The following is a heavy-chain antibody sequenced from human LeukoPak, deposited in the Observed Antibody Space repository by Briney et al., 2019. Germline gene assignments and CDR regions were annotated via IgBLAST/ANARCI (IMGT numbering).Heavy chain of an antibody. CDR1: GVSISSGNYY. Sequence: PSETLSLTCTVSGVSISSGNYYWTWLRQPAGKGLEWIVRIYSSGSTSNNPSLKSRVTITVDTSKNQFSLRMSSVTAADTAVYYCARAHDLGRDGDYMDVWGKGTTVSVPS. J-gene: IGHJ6*03. CDR3: ARAHDLGRDGDYMDV. V-gene: IGHV4-61*02. D-gene: IGHD4-17*01. CDR2: IYSSGST.